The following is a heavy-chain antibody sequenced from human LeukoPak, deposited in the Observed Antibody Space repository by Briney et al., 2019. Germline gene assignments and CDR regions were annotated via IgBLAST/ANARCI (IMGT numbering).Heavy chain of an antibody. D-gene: IGHD2-2*02. V-gene: IGHV1-2*02. Sequence: ASMKVSCKASGYTFTGYYMHWVRQAPGQGLEWMGWINPNSGGTNYAQKFQGRVTMTRDTSISTAYMELSRLRSDDTAVYYCARSAQVVPAAIGFDPWGQGTLVTVSS. CDR2: INPNSGGT. CDR3: ARSAQVVPAAIGFDP. J-gene: IGHJ5*02. CDR1: GYTFTGYY.